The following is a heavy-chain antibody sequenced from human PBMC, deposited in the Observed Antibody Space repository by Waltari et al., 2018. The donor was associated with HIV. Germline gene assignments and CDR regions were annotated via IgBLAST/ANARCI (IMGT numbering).Heavy chain of an antibody. V-gene: IGHV3-33*01. J-gene: IGHJ4*02. D-gene: IGHD2-21*02. CDR3: ARARRGSGTVVTAPGY. CDR1: GFTFSSYG. Sequence: QVQLVESGGGVVQPGRSLRLSCAASGFTFSSYGMHWVGQAPGKGLEWVAVIWYDGSNKYYADSVKGRFTISRDNSKNTLYLQMNSLRAEDTAVYYCARARRGSGTVVTAPGYWGQGTLVTVSS. CDR2: IWYDGSNK.